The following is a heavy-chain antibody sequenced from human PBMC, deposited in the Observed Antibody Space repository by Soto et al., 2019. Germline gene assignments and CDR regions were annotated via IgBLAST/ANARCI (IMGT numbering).Heavy chain of an antibody. CDR3: ARDLLGAYNWNYGGY. Sequence: GGSLRLSCAASGFIFSSFAMNWVRQAPGKGLEWVSAISHTSGDNTYYADSVKGRFTISRDNPKNTLYLQMNSLRADDTAVYYCARDLLGAYNWNYGGYWGQGTLVTVSS. CDR2: ISHTSGDNT. V-gene: IGHV3-23*01. J-gene: IGHJ4*02. CDR1: GFIFSSFA. D-gene: IGHD1-7*01.